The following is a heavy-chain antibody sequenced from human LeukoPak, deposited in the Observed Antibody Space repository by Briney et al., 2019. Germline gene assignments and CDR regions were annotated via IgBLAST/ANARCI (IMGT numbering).Heavy chain of an antibody. J-gene: IGHJ4*02. V-gene: IGHV3-48*01. CDR1: GFTFSSYS. CDR2: ISSSTSTI. CDR3: ARSGYWGSSFDY. D-gene: IGHD7-27*01. Sequence: GGSLRLSCAASGFTFSSYSVNWVRQAPGKGLEWVSYISSSTSTIYHADSVKGRFTLSRDNAKKSLYLQMNSLRAEDTAVYYCARSGYWGSSFDYWGQGTLVTVSS.